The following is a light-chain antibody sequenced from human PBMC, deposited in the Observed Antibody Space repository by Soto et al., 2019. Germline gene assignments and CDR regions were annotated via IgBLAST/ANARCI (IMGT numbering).Light chain of an antibody. CDR3: QQSYSNPRT. V-gene: IGKV1-39*01. CDR1: QSISSY. J-gene: IGKJ1*01. CDR2: AAT. Sequence: IQVTQSPSSLSASVGDRVTITCRASQSISSYLNWYQHKPGKAPNLLIYAATTLQSGVPSRFSGSGSGTDFTLTISSLQPEDFATYYCQQSYSNPRTFGQGTKVDIK.